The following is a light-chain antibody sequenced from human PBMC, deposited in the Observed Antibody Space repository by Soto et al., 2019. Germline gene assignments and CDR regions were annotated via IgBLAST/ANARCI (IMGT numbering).Light chain of an antibody. CDR3: RKNYIIPKT. V-gene: IGKV4-1*01. Sequence: DIVMTQSPDSLAVSLGERATINCKSSQSVLYSSNNKNYLAWYQQKPGQLPKLVIYWASTRESGVPDRFSGVGFGQNFTLTTSGLQVEIVAFNSLRKNYIIPKTFGQEPSWRSN. J-gene: IGKJ2*01. CDR1: QSVLYSSNNKNY. CDR2: WAS.